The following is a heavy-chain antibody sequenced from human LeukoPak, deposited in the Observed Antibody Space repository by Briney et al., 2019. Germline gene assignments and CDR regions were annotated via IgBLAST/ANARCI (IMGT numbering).Heavy chain of an antibody. CDR2: IWYDGSNK. Sequence: GGSLRLSCAASGFTFSSYGMHWVRQAPGKGLEWVAVIWYDGSNKYYADSVKGRFTISRGNSKNTLYLQMNSLRAEDTAVYYCARDVTIFGVVTRVGAFDIWGQGTMVTVSS. CDR1: GFTFSSYG. D-gene: IGHD3-3*01. CDR3: ARDVTIFGVVTRVGAFDI. J-gene: IGHJ3*02. V-gene: IGHV3-33*01.